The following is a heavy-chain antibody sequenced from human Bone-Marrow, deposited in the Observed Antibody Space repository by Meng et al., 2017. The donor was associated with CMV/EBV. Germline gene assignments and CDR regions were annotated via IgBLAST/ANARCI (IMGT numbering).Heavy chain of an antibody. D-gene: IGHD6-6*01. CDR3: ARGYGLSIAARPDFDY. CDR2: INSDGSST. J-gene: IGHJ4*02. CDR1: GFTFSSYW. V-gene: IGHV3-74*01. Sequence: GESLKISCAASGFTFSSYWMHWVRQAPGKGLVWVSRINSDGSSTSYADSVKGRFTISRDNAKNTLYLQMNSLRAEDTALYYCARGYGLSIAARPDFDYWGQGTLVTVSS.